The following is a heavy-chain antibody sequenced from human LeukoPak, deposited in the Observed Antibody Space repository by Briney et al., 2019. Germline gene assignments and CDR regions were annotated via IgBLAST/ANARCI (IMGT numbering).Heavy chain of an antibody. CDR2: INHSGST. Sequence: SETLSLTCAVYGGSFSGYYWSWIRQPPGKGLEWIGEINHSGSTNYNPSLKSRVTISVDTSKNQFSLKLSSVTAADTAVYYCARAALGYCSGGSCYRWFDPWGQGTLVTVSS. CDR3: ARAALGYCSGGSCYRWFDP. CDR1: GGSFSGYY. V-gene: IGHV4-34*01. J-gene: IGHJ5*02. D-gene: IGHD2-15*01.